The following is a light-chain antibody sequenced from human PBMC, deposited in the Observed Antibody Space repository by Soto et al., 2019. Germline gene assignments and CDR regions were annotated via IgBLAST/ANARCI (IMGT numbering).Light chain of an antibody. J-gene: IGLJ1*01. CDR1: SSDVGGYNY. CDR2: EGS. CDR3: SSYEGSTRGV. Sequence: QSALTQPPSASGSPGQSVTISCTGTSSDVGGYNYVSWYQQHPGKAPKLMIYEGSKRPSGVPDRFSGSKSGNPASLTVSGLQAEYEADYYCSSYEGSTRGVFGTGTKLTVL. V-gene: IGLV2-8*01.